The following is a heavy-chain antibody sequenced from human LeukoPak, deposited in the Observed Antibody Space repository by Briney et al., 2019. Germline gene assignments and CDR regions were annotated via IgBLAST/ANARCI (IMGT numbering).Heavy chain of an antibody. Sequence: GGSLRLSCAASGFTVSGNYLSWVRQAPGKGLEWVSVIYSGGTTYYADSVKGRFTISRDNTQNTIYLQMNSLRAEDTAVYYCARDRSYGGFDYWGQGTLVTVSS. CDR3: ARDRSYGGFDY. D-gene: IGHD5-18*01. J-gene: IGHJ4*02. V-gene: IGHV3-66*01. CDR2: IYSGGTT. CDR1: GFTVSGNY.